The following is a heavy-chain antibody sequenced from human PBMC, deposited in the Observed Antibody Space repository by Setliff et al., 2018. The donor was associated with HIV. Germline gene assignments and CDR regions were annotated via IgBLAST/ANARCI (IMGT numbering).Heavy chain of an antibody. Sequence: SETLSLTCAVYGGSFSDYSWSWIRQPPGKGLEWIGSIYSSGNTYYTPSLKSRVFIFLDTSKNQFSLSLRSVTAADTAVYFCARHNKVDNWFDPWGQGALVTVSS. CDR3: ARHNKVDNWFDP. J-gene: IGHJ5*02. CDR1: GGSFSDYS. CDR2: IYSSGNT. V-gene: IGHV4-34*01. D-gene: IGHD1-1*01.